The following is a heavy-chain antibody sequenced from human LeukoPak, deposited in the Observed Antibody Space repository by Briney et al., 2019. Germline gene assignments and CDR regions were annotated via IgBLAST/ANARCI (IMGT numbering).Heavy chain of an antibody. CDR3: ARGAWIQLWSSFDY. Sequence: PSQTLSLTCTVSGGSISSGGYYWSWTRQHPGKGLEWIGYIYYSGSTYYNPSLKSRVTISVDTSKNQFSLKLSSVTAADTAVYYCARGAWIQLWSSFDYWGQGTLVTVSS. J-gene: IGHJ4*02. CDR1: GGSISSGGYY. V-gene: IGHV4-31*03. D-gene: IGHD5-18*01. CDR2: IYYSGST.